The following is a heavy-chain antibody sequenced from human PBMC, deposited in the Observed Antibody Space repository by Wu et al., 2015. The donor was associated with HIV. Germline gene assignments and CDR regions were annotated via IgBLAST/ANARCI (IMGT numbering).Heavy chain of an antibody. CDR2: ISAYNGNT. CDR1: GYTFTSYG. CDR3: AREYSGQAYYYYYGMDV. V-gene: IGHV1-18*01. J-gene: IGHJ6*02. D-gene: IGHD5-12*01. Sequence: QVQLVQSGAEVKKPGASVKVSCKASGYTFTSYGISWVRQAPGQGLEWMGWISAYNGNTNYAQKFQGRVTITADESTSTAYMELSSLRSEDTAVYYCAREYSGQAYYYYYGMDVWGQGTTVTVSS.